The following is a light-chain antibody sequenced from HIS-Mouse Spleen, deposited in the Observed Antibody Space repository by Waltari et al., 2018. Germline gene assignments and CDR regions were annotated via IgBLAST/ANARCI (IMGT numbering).Light chain of an antibody. CDR1: VLPKRY. CDR2: DDS. CDR3: YRTHSSGKRRV. Sequence: SYELTQPPAVSVSPGQTARITSSGAVLPKRYSYRYQQKSGQAPGLVIYDDSKRPSGFRGRFCGPNSGMMPTLSLCGAQVVAEADQSGYRTHSSGKRRVCGGGSKLTVL. V-gene: IGLV3-10*01. J-gene: IGLJ2*01.